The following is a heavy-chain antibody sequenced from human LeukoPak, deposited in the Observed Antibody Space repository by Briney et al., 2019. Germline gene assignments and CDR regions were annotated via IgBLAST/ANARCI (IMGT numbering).Heavy chain of an antibody. V-gene: IGHV1-18*01. CDR2: ISGYNGHT. D-gene: IGHD6-19*01. CDR3: ARAGSSSPSWRLDL. J-gene: IGHJ2*01. Sequence: ASVKVSCKTSGYPFTTSGISWVRQAPGQGLEWTGWISGYNGHTISALKFQDRLTMTIETSTTTAYLDLKTLRVDDTATYYCARAGSSSPSWRLDLWGRGTLVTATS. CDR1: GYPFTTSG.